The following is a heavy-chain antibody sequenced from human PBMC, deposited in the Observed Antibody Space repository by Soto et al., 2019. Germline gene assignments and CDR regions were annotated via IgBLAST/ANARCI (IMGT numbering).Heavy chain of an antibody. V-gene: IGHV3-74*01. J-gene: IGHJ4*02. D-gene: IGHD3-10*01. Sequence: EVQLVESGGGLVQPGGSLRLSCTASGFTFSDYWMHWVRQVPGEGLVWVSRINGDGGVTSYADSLKGRFTIARDNAKNTLFLQVNSLGAEDTAMYYCTRGVFGSGTAHDYWGQGTLVTVSS. CDR1: GFTFSDYW. CDR3: TRGVFGSGTAHDY. CDR2: INGDGGVT.